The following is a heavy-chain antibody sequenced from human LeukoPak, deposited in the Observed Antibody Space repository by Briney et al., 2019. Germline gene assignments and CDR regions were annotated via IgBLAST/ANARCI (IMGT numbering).Heavy chain of an antibody. CDR3: AKDIRAPIAVAGTLNAFDI. CDR1: AFTFSNYA. D-gene: IGHD6-19*01. V-gene: IGHV3-9*01. CDR2: ISWNSGSI. J-gene: IGHJ3*02. Sequence: PGGSLRLSCAATAFTFSNYAMHWVRQAPGKGLEWVSGISWNSGSIGYADSVKGRFTISRDNAKNSLYLQMNSLRAEDTALYYCAKDIRAPIAVAGTLNAFDIWGQGTMVTVSS.